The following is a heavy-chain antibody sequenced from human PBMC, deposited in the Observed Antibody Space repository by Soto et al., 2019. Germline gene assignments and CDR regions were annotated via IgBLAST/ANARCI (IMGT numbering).Heavy chain of an antibody. CDR1: GYTFASYG. CDR2: ISGYNGHT. J-gene: IGHJ4*02. Sequence: QVQLVQSGTELTNPGASGKVACRTLGYTFASYGISWGGKAPGQGLEWMGWISGYNGHTSYAQNVHDRVTMTTDTSTSTAYMEVRSLRSDDTAIYFCARDVRSIVEVVAGRLLDFWGQGTLVTVSS. CDR3: ARDVRSIVEVVAGRLLDF. D-gene: IGHD2-15*01. V-gene: IGHV1-18*01.